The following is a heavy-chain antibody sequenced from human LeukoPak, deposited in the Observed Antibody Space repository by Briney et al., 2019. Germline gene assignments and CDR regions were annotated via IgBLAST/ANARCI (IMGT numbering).Heavy chain of an antibody. V-gene: IGHV4-34*01. CDR3: ARAQWLVLDY. J-gene: IGHJ4*02. D-gene: IGHD6-19*01. Sequence: PSETLSLTCAVYGVSFSGYYWSWIRQPPGKGLEWIGEINHSGSTNYNPSLKSRVTISVDTSKNQFSLKLSSVTAADTAVYYCARAQWLVLDYWGQGTLVTVSS. CDR2: INHSGST. CDR1: GVSFSGYY.